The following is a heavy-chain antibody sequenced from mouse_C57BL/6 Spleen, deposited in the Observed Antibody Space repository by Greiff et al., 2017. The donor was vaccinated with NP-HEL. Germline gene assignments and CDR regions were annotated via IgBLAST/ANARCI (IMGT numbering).Heavy chain of an antibody. CDR1: GFTFSDYG. Sequence: DVMLVESGGGLVKPGGSLKLSCAASGFTFSDYGMHWVRQAPEKGLEWVAYISRGSSTIYYADKVQGRFTISRDNAKNTLFLQMTSLRSEDTAMYYCARNYYGSSYVLYAMDYWGQGTSVTVSS. CDR2: ISRGSSTI. CDR3: ARNYYGSSYVLYAMDY. J-gene: IGHJ4*01. D-gene: IGHD1-1*01. V-gene: IGHV5-17*01.